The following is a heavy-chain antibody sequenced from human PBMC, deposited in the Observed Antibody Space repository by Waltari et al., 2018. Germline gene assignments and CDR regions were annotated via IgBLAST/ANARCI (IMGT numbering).Heavy chain of an antibody. CDR2: INPRNGET. D-gene: IGHD4-4*01. CDR3: AREGSHLTTVNDY. J-gene: IGHJ4*02. V-gene: IGHV1-2*02. CDR1: GYTFSAYS. Sequence: LVQSGAEVKKPGASVRVSCKTSGYTFSAYSIHWVRQAPGQGLEWMGWINPRNGETKDTQKCHGRVTMTRDTTINTAYMELSSLIFDDTAVYYCAREGSHLTTVNDYWGQGTLVIVSS.